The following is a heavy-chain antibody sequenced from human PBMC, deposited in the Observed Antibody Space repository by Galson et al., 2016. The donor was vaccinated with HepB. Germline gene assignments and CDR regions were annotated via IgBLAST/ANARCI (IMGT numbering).Heavy chain of an antibody. Sequence: ETLSLTCTLSGGSVGSGGVYWGWIRQPPGKGLDYVGNFFSGGRTSYNPSLESRVSISVDTSKNQFSLKLTSVTAADSGVYYCGTSTRTTEYWGQGTLVTVSS. V-gene: IGHV4-39*01. CDR1: GGSVGSGGVY. CDR3: GTSTRTTEY. CDR2: FFSGGRT. D-gene: IGHD1-14*01. J-gene: IGHJ4*02.